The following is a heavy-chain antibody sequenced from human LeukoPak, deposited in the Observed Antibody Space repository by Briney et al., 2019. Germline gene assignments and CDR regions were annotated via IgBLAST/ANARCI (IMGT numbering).Heavy chain of an antibody. CDR1: GFTFSNAW. J-gene: IGHJ3*02. V-gene: IGHV3-15*01. CDR3: VTEGGVWGYHAFDI. CDR2: IKTKTDGGTI. D-gene: IGHD3-16*01. Sequence: GGSLRLSCAASGFTFSNAWMNWVRQAPGKGLEWVGRIKTKTDGGTIDYAAPVKGRFTISRDDSKNTVSLQMNSLKTEDTAVYYCVTEGGVWGYHAFDIWGQGTMVTVSS.